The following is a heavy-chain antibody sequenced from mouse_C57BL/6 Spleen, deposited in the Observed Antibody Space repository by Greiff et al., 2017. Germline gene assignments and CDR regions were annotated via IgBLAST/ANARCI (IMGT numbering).Heavy chain of an antibody. CDR1: GFSLTSYA. D-gene: IGHD1-1*01. Sequence: VKLMESGPGLVAPSQSLSITCTVSGFSLTSYAISWVRQPPGKGLEWLGVIWTGGGTNYNSALKSRLSISKDNSKSQVFLKMNSLQTDDTARYYCARIYYYGSSPYAMDYWGQGTSVTVSS. V-gene: IGHV2-9-1*01. CDR3: ARIYYYGSSPYAMDY. J-gene: IGHJ4*01. CDR2: IWTGGGT.